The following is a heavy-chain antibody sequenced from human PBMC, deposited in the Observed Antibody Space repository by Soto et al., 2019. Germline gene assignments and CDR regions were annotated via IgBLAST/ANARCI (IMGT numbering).Heavy chain of an antibody. CDR2: ISNGGSPL. Sequence: QVHLVESGGGLVKPGGSLRLSCVASGFSFSDYYMSWIRQAPGKGLEWVSYISNGGSPLCYADSVKGRFPISRDNTKNSLSLQMSGLRAEDTAVYYCARGDYSPSSGQFDNWGQGTLVTVSS. V-gene: IGHV3-11*04. J-gene: IGHJ5*02. D-gene: IGHD6-6*01. CDR1: GFSFSDYY. CDR3: ARGDYSPSSGQFDN.